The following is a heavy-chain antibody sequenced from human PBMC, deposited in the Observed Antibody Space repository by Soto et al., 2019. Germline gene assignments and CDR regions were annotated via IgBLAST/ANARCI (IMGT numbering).Heavy chain of an antibody. D-gene: IGHD1-26*01. J-gene: IGHJ6*02. Sequence: SETLSLTCAVYGGSFSGYYWSWIRQPPGKGLEWIGEINHSGSTNYNPSLKSRVTISVDTSKNQFSLKLSSVTAADTAVYYCARTSTTYYYYGMDVWGQGTTVTVSS. V-gene: IGHV4-34*01. CDR2: INHSGST. CDR3: ARTSTTYYYYGMDV. CDR1: GGSFSGYY.